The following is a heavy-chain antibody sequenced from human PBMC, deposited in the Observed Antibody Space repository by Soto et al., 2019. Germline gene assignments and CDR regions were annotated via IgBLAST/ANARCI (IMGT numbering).Heavy chain of an antibody. CDR2: ISGSGGIT. V-gene: IGHV3-23*01. D-gene: IGHD3-3*01. Sequence: EVQLLESGGGLVQPGGSLRLSCAASGFTFSSYAMSWVRQAPGKGLEWVSAISGSGGITYYADSVKGRFTISRDNSKNRLYLQMNSLRAEDTAVYYCAKGFSVFGVEGAFDICGQGTMVTVSS. CDR3: AKGFSVFGVEGAFDI. J-gene: IGHJ3*02. CDR1: GFTFSSYA.